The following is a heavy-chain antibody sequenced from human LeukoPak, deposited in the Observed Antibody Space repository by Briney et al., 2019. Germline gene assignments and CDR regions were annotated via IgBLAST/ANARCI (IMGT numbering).Heavy chain of an antibody. D-gene: IGHD3-10*01. Sequence: SETLSLTCTVSGGSISSSSYYWGWIRQPPGKGLEWIGSIYYSGSTYYNPSLKSRVTISVDTSKNQFSLKLSSVTAADTAVYYCARSLRFRGDWFDPWGQGTLVTVSS. CDR1: GGSISSSSYY. V-gene: IGHV4-39*01. J-gene: IGHJ5*02. CDR3: ARSLRFRGDWFDP. CDR2: IYYSGST.